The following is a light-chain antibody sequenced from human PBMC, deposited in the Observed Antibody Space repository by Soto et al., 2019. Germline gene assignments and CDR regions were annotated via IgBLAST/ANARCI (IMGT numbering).Light chain of an antibody. V-gene: IGKV3-20*01. CDR3: QQSGDTPT. Sequence: EVVLTQSPGTLSLSPGERATLYCRSSQTVNSNFLAWYQQKPGQAPRLLIYGVSNRATGIPDRFSGSGSGTDITLTISRLEPEDFAVYYCQQSGDTPTFGQGTGGYQ. J-gene: IGKJ1*01. CDR2: GVS. CDR1: QTVNSNF.